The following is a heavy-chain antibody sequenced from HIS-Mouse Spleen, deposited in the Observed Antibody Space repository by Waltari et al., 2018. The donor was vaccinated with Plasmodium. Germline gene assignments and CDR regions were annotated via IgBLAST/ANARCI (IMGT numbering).Heavy chain of an antibody. CDR3: ARGRGACFDY. CDR2: IYYSGST. CDR1: GGSISSSSSD. J-gene: IGHJ4*02. D-gene: IGHD3-16*01. V-gene: IGHV4-39*07. Sequence: QLQLQESGPGLVKPSATLSLTCTVSGGSISSSSSDWGWIRQPPGKGLEWIGSIYYSGSTYYNPSLKSRVTISVDTSKNQFSLKLSSVTAADTAVYYCARGRGACFDYWGQGTLVTVSS.